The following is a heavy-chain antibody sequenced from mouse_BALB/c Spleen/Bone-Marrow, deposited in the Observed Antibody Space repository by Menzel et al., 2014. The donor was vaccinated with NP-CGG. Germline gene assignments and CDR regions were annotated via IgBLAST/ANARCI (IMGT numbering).Heavy chain of an antibody. J-gene: IGHJ2*01. V-gene: IGHV1S81*02. D-gene: IGHD1-2*01. Sequence: VQLVESGAELVKPGTSVKLSCKASGYTFTSHYIYWVKQRPGQGLKWIGEINPNNGGTNFNEKFKSKATLTVDKSSSTAYMQLSSLTSEDSAVYYCTRLSLLRGYSDYWGQGTTLTVSS. CDR3: TRLSLLRGYSDY. CDR1: GYTFTSHY. CDR2: INPNNGGT.